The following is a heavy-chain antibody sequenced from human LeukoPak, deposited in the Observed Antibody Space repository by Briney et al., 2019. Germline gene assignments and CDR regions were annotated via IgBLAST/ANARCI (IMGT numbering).Heavy chain of an antibody. CDR1: GGTFSSYA. V-gene: IGHV1-69*04. CDR2: IIPILGIA. D-gene: IGHD6-19*01. Sequence: VASVKVSCKASGGTFSSYAISWMRQAPGQGLEWMGRIIPILGIANYAQKFQGRVTITADKSTSTAYMELSSLRSEDTAVYYCARDPTGHTGCSSGWYIGPFDYWGQGTLVTVSS. J-gene: IGHJ4*02. CDR3: ARDPTGHTGCSSGWYIGPFDY.